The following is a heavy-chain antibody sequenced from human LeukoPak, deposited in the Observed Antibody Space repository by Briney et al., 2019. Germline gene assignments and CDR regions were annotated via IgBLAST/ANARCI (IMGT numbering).Heavy chain of an antibody. CDR1: GFTFSSYA. D-gene: IGHD2-2*01. CDR2: ISGSGGST. J-gene: IGHJ5*02. CDR3: AKDIVVVPAAMNWFDP. V-gene: IGHV3-23*01. Sequence: PGGSLRLSCAASGFTFSSYAMSWVRQAPGKGLEWVSAISGSGGSTYYADSVKGRFTISRDNSKNTLYLQMNGLRAEDTAVYYCAKDIVVVPAAMNWFDPWGQGTLVTVSS.